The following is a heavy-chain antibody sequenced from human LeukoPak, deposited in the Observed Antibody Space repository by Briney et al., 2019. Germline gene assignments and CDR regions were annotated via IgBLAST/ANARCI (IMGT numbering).Heavy chain of an antibody. J-gene: IGHJ4*02. V-gene: IGHV3-21*01. CDR2: ISGSGGST. CDR3: ARGTAGGVINWGIDY. CDR1: GFPFSSYD. D-gene: IGHD3-16*02. Sequence: PGVSLRLSCAASGFPFSSYDMHWVRQAPGEGLEWVTAISGSGGSTYCADPVKGRFTISRDNAKNSLYLQMNSLRAEDTAVYYCARGTAGGVINWGIDYWGQGTLVTVSS.